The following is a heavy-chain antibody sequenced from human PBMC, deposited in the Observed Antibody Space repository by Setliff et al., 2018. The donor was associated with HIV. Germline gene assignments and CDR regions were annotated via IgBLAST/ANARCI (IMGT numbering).Heavy chain of an antibody. CDR3: SRSGVPXHYYLWMDV. Sequence: ASVKVSCKASGYTFTTYGVNWVRXXXGXXXEWMGXINSYKGNTKFAQKFQGRVTMTTXTXTTTAXMELRSLKADDTGIYYCSRSGVPXHYYLWMDVWGQGTTVTVSS. J-gene: IGHJ6*02. CDR2: INSYKGNT. D-gene: IGHD3-10*01. CDR1: GYTFTTYG. V-gene: IGHV1-18*04.